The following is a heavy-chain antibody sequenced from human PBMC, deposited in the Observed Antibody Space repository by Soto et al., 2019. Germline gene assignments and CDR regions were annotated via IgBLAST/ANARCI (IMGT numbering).Heavy chain of an antibody. CDR3: ARGHSSGRGAFDI. CDR2: ISNGSSTI. D-gene: IGHD6-19*01. CDR1: GFTFSSYT. J-gene: IGHJ3*02. V-gene: IGHV3-48*01. Sequence: LRLSCAASGFTFSSYTMNWVRQAPGKGLEWVSYISNGSSTIYYADSLKGRFTISRDNAGNSLYLQMNSLRAEDTAVYYCARGHSSGRGAFDISGQGTMVTVSS.